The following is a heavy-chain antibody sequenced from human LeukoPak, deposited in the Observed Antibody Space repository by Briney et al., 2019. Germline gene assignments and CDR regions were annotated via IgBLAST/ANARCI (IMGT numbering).Heavy chain of an antibody. J-gene: IGHJ4*02. D-gene: IGHD3-3*01. Sequence: GGSLRLSCAASGFTFSGYAMSWVRQAPGKGLEWVSAISGSGGSTYYADSVKGRFTISRDNSKNTLYLQMNSLRAEDTAVYYCAKGYYDFWSGYYPFDYWGQGTLVTVSS. CDR3: AKGYYDFWSGYYPFDY. CDR2: ISGSGGST. V-gene: IGHV3-23*01. CDR1: GFTFSGYA.